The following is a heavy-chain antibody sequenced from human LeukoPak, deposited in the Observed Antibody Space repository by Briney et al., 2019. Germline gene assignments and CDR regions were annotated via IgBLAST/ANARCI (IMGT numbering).Heavy chain of an antibody. CDR2: ISSSSSYI. V-gene: IGHV3-21*01. J-gene: IGHJ4*02. D-gene: IGHD3-16*01. CDR1: GFTFSSYS. Sequence: GGSLRLSCAASGFTFSSYSMNWVRQAPGKGLEWVSSISSSSSYIYYADSVKGRFTISRDNAKNSLYLQMNSLRAEDTAVYYCARDRDNLYPSLDYWGQGTLVTVSS. CDR3: ARDRDNLYPSLDY.